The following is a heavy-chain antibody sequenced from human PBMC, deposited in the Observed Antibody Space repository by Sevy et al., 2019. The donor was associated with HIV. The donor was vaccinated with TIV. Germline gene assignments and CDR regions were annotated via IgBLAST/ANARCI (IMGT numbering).Heavy chain of an antibody. V-gene: IGHV4-30-4*01. J-gene: IGHJ6*02. CDR3: ARDRKYRAGTYYYYGMDV. Sequence: SESLSLTCTVSGGSISSGDYYWSWIRQPPGKGLEWIGYIYYSGSTYDNASLKSRVTISVDTSKNQFSLKLSSVTAADTAVYYCARDRKYRAGTYYYYGMDVWGQGTTVTVSS. D-gene: IGHD6-13*01. CDR2: IYYSGST. CDR1: GGSISSGDYY.